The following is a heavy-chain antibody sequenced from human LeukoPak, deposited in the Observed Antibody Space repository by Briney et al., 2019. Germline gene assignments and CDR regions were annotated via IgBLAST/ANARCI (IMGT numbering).Heavy chain of an antibody. J-gene: IGHJ4*02. Sequence: GGSLRLSFAASAFTFSSYGMNWVRQAPGKGLQWVSYISSSGSAIYYVDSVKGRFTISRDNAKNSLYLQMNSLSAEDTAVYYCAGGTRDSGLKWGQGTLVTVSS. D-gene: IGHD6-19*01. V-gene: IGHV3-48*04. CDR2: ISSSGSAI. CDR1: AFTFSSYG. CDR3: AGGTRDSGLK.